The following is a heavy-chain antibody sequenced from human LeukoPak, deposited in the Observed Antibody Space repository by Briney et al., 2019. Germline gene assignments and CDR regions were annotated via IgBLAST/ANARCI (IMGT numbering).Heavy chain of an antibody. CDR2: MNPNSGNT. V-gene: IGHV1-8*01. CDR3: ARGVRGVVPIDY. CDR1: GYTFTSYD. J-gene: IGHJ4*02. Sequence: ASVKVSCKASGYTFTSYDINWVRQATGQGLGWMGWMNPNSGNTGYAQKFQGRVTMTRNTSISTAYMELSSLRSEDTAVYYCARGVRGVVPIDYWGQGTLVTVSS. D-gene: IGHD3-10*01.